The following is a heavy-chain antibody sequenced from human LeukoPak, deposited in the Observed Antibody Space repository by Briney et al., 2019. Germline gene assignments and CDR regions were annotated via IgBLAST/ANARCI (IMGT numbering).Heavy chain of an antibody. Sequence: PGGSLTLSCVASGFTFSSYAMSWVRQAPGKGLEWVSAIFSGGSTFYADSVTGRFTISRDNSKNTVYLEMNSLRAEDTAVYYCARDLKTSGWYGDFDYWGQGTLVTVSS. D-gene: IGHD6-19*01. CDR3: ARDLKTSGWYGDFDY. CDR2: IFSGGST. CDR1: GFTFSSYA. J-gene: IGHJ4*02. V-gene: IGHV3-53*01.